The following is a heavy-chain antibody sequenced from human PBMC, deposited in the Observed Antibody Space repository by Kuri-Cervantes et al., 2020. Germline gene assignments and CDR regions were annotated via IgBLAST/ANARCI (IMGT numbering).Heavy chain of an antibody. CDR3: AKDAARGYSYYYYYGMDV. V-gene: IGHV3-30*18. Sequence: GGSLRLSCAASGFTFSNYGMHWVRQAPGKGLEWVAVISYDGSNKYYADSVKGRFTISRDNSKNTLYLQMNSLRAEDTAVYYCAKDAARGYSYYYYYGMDVWGQGTTVTVSS. D-gene: IGHD5-18*01. CDR1: GFTFSNYG. CDR2: ISYDGSNK. J-gene: IGHJ6*02.